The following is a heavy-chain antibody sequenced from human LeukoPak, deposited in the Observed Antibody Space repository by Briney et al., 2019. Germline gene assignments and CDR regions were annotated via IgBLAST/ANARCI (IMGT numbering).Heavy chain of an antibody. CDR2: INHSGST. J-gene: IGHJ4*02. Sequence: SETLSLTCAVYGGSFSGYYWSWIRQPTGKGLEWIGEINHSGSTNYNPSLKSRVTISVDTSKNQFSLKLSSVTAADTAVYYCATGLGIASAGEGYWGQGTLVTVSS. V-gene: IGHV4-34*01. CDR1: GGSFSGYY. CDR3: ATGLGIASAGEGY. D-gene: IGHD6-13*01.